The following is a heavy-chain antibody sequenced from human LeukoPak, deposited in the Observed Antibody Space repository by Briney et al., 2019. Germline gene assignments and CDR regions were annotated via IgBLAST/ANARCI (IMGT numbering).Heavy chain of an antibody. CDR3: ASGYGYFDY. Sequence: PSETLSLTCTVSGGSISIYYWSWIRQPPGKGLEWIGYIYYSGSTNYNPSLKSRVTISVDTSKNQFSLKLSSVTAADTAVYYCASGYGYFDYWGQGTLVTVSS. CDR1: GGSISIYY. J-gene: IGHJ4*02. V-gene: IGHV4-59*01. D-gene: IGHD5-12*01. CDR2: IYYSGST.